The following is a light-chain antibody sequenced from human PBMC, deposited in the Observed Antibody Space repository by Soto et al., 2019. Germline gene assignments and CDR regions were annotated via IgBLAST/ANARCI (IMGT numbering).Light chain of an antibody. CDR3: QPYGSSGT. Sequence: GVKLSAATVSVSEGEGAPRSCRASQSVSSNLAWYQQKPGQAPRLLIYGASTRATGIPARFSASGSGTDFTLTISGLEPEDFAVYYWQPYGSSGTFGQGTKVDIK. J-gene: IGKJ1*01. CDR2: GAS. V-gene: IGKV3-15*01. CDR1: QSVSSN.